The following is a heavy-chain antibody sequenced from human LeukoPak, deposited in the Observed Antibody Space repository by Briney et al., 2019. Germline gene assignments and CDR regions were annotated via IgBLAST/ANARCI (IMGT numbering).Heavy chain of an antibody. V-gene: IGHV3-48*01. CDR2: ISSSSATI. D-gene: IGHD1-26*01. CDR3: AKASKDPLSGSYAGY. Sequence: EGSLRLSCEGSGFSLSAYNMNWVRQAPGKGLESVSYISSSSATIFYADSVKGRFTISRDNAKNSLYLQMNSLRPEDTAVYFCAKASKDPLSGSYAGYWGQGTLVTVSS. J-gene: IGHJ4*02. CDR1: GFSLSAYN.